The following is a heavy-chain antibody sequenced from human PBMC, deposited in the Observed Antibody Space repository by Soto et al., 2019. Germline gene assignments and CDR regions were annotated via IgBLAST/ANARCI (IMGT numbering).Heavy chain of an antibody. CDR2: IYYSGST. J-gene: IGHJ4*02. CDR1: GGSISSDDYY. V-gene: IGHV4-30-4*01. D-gene: IGHD2-15*01. Sequence: QVQLQESGPGLVKPSQTLSLTCTVSGGSISSDDYYWSWIRQPPGKGLEWIGYIYYSGSTYYNPSLESRIAISVDTSKNQFSLKLSSVTAADTAVYYCARKNVLAATLDYWAQGTLVTVSS. CDR3: ARKNVLAATLDY.